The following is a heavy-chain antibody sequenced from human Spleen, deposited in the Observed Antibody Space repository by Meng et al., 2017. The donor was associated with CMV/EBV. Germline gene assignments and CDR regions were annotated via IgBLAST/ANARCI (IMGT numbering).Heavy chain of an antibody. V-gene: IGHV1-2*02. J-gene: IGHJ4*02. D-gene: IGHD3-3*01. CDR3: ARGGQWLLYSDY. CDR1: GYIFIDYF. Sequence: ASVKVSCKVSGYIFIDYFIHWVRRAPGRGLEWMGWINPINGGTHFAQKFQDRVTLTRDTSTSTAYMELRSLRSDDTAVYYCARGGQWLLYSDYWGQGTLVTVSS. CDR2: INPINGGT.